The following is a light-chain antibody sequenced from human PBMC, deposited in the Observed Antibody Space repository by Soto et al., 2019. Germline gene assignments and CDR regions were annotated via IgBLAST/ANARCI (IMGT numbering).Light chain of an antibody. CDR2: GAS. CDR3: QQYNNWPPN. Sequence: ESVLTQSPGTLSLSQVERATLSFRASQSVSSNYLAWYQQKPGQAPRLLIYGASTRATGIPDRFSGSGSGTEFTLTISSLQSEDIAVYFCQQYNNWPPNFGQGTRLEIK. J-gene: IGKJ5*01. CDR1: QSVSSN. V-gene: IGKV3D-15*01.